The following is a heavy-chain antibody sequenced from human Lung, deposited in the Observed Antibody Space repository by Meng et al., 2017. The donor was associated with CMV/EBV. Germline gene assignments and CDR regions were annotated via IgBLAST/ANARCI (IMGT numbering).Heavy chain of an antibody. Sequence: GESLKIPCAASGFTFSSYEMNWVRQAPGKGLEWILYISSSGSTIYYGDSVKGRFTISRDYAKNSLYLQMNSLRAEDTAVYYCARQLADTLLAHYYYYVMEVWGQGTXVTVSS. V-gene: IGHV3-48*03. CDR3: ARQLADTLLAHYYYYVMEV. D-gene: IGHD5-18*01. CDR1: GFTFSSYE. J-gene: IGHJ6*02. CDR2: ISSSGSTI.